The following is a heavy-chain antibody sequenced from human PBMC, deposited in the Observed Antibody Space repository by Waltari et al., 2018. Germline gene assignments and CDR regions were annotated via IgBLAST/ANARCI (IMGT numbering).Heavy chain of an antibody. J-gene: IGHJ4*02. V-gene: IGHV3-33*01. CDR2: ISYSGTQK. CDR3: ARYYGSGEDYDRSGYSSFDF. CDR1: GFTFRIYG. D-gene: IGHD3-22*01. Sequence: QVQLAESGGGVVQPGKSLRLSCAASGFTFRIYGRQLVRQAPGKGLGWVSFISYSGTQKSYADSVKGRFTISRDNSKDTVHLQMNSLRAEDTAMYYCARYYGSGEDYDRSGYSSFDFWGQGSLVTVSS.